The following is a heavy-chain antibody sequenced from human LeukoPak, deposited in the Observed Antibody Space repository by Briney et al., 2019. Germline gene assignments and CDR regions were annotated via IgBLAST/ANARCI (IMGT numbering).Heavy chain of an antibody. V-gene: IGHV3-48*02. CDR2: ISSSSGTI. CDR3: ARDQSDYYGSGSYSEGSY. D-gene: IGHD3-10*01. J-gene: IGHJ4*02. CDR1: GFTFSSYS. Sequence: GGSLRLSCAASGFTFSSYSMDWVRQAPGKGLEWVSYISSSSGTIYYADSVKGRFTISRDNAKNSLYLQMNGLRDEDTAVYYCARDQSDYYGSGSYSEGSYWGQGTLVTVSS.